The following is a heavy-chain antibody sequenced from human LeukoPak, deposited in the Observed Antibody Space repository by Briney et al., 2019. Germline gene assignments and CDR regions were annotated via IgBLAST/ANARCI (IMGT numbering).Heavy chain of an antibody. CDR1: GYTLTELS. CDR3: ATGGFYDSSGYRSATYYYYYMDV. D-gene: IGHD3-22*01. CDR2: FDPEDGET. J-gene: IGHJ6*03. Sequence: ASVKVSCKVSGYTLTELSMHWVRQAPGKGLEWMGGFDPEDGETIYAQKFQGRVTMTEDTSTDTAYMELSSLRSEDTAVYYCATGGFYDSSGYRSATYYYYYMDVWGKGTTVTVSS. V-gene: IGHV1-24*01.